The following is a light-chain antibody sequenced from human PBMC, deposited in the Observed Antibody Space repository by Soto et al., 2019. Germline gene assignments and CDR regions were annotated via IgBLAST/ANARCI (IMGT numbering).Light chain of an antibody. CDR1: SSNIGNNY. CDR2: SSN. Sequence: QSVLTQPPSASGTPGQRVSISCSGSSSNIGNNYACWYQQFPGTAPKLLIYSSNHRPSGVPDRFSGSKSGTSASLAISGLRSEDEADYYCASWDDSLSGWVFGGGTQLTVL. CDR3: ASWDDSLSGWV. V-gene: IGLV1-47*02. J-gene: IGLJ2*01.